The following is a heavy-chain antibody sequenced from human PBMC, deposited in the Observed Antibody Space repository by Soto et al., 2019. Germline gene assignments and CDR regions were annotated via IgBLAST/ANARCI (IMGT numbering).Heavy chain of an antibody. Sequence: GGSLRLSCAASGFTFSSYSMNWVRQAPGKGLEWVSYISSSTSNIYYADSVKGRFTISRDNAKNSLYLQMNSLRAEDTAVYYCASLPAASENYWGQGTLVTVSS. CDR2: ISSSTSNI. V-gene: IGHV3-21*05. J-gene: IGHJ4*02. CDR3: ASLPAASENY. CDR1: GFTFSSYS. D-gene: IGHD2-2*01.